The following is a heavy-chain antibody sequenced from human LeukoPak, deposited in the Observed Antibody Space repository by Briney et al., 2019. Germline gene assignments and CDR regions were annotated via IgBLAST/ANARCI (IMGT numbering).Heavy chain of an antibody. CDR3: ARGTTVLTY. CDR1: GGSMSTNY. J-gene: IGHJ4*02. V-gene: IGHV4-59*01. CDR2: IYYSGST. D-gene: IGHD4-23*01. Sequence: PSETLSLTCNVSGGSMSTNYWSWIRQPPGKGLEWIGYIYYSGSTNYNPSLKSRVTISVDTSKSQFSLKLNSVTAADTAVYYCARGTTVLTYWGQGSLVTVSS.